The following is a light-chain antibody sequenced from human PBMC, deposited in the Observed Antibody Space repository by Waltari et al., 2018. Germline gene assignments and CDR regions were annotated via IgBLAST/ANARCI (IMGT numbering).Light chain of an antibody. CDR1: SSDIGDYNY. Sequence: QSALTQPASVSGSPGQSITISCTGTSSDIGDYNYVSWYQQTPGRAPKLIISDVRLRPSGVSDRFSGSKSGNTASLTISALQADDEADYYCSSFTTSSTLVVFGGGTKLTVL. CDR3: SSFTTSSTLVV. V-gene: IGLV2-14*03. CDR2: DVR. J-gene: IGLJ2*01.